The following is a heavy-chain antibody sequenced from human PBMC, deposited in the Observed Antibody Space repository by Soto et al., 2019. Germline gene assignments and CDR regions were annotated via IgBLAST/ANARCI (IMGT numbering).Heavy chain of an antibody. Sequence: QVQLQEAGPGLVKPSQTLSLTCTVSGASVSTGDCNWSWIRQPPGKGLEWIGYSHNSGSTFYNPSLRGRVTISIDTSKNQFSLKLSSVTATDTAVYFCAREIRYCTKGVCHSYGMDVWGQGTTVSVSS. D-gene: IGHD2-8*01. CDR3: AREIRYCTKGVCHSYGMDV. V-gene: IGHV4-30-4*01. J-gene: IGHJ6*02. CDR1: GASVSTGDCN. CDR2: SHNSGST.